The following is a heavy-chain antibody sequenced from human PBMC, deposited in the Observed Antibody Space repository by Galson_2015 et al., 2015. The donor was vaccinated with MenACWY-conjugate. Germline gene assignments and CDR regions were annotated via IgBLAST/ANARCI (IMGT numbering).Heavy chain of an antibody. CDR3: ANDRGYYDSSGYLVYFDY. D-gene: IGHD3-22*01. Sequence: SLRLSCAASRFTFSSYAMSWVRQAPGKGLEWVSAISGSGGSTYYADSVKGRFTISRDNSKNTLYLQMNSLRAEDTAVYYCANDRGYYDSSGYLVYFDYWGQGTLVTVSS. CDR2: ISGSGGST. J-gene: IGHJ4*02. V-gene: IGHV3-23*01. CDR1: RFTFSSYA.